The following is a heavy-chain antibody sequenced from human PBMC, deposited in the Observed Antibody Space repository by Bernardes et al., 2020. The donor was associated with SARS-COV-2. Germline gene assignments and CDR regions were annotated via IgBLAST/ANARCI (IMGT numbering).Heavy chain of an antibody. V-gene: IGHV3-30-3*01. J-gene: IGHJ6*02. Sequence: GSTLKVSCASSGFTFSDDALHWVRQGPGKGLEWVEVISDDGSNKYYADSVKGRFTISRNNSKDTLYLQMNGLRDEDTALYYCARGGIFGAVKGGMDVWGQGITVTVSS. D-gene: IGHD3-3*01. CDR1: GFTFSDDA. CDR3: ARGGIFGAVKGGMDV. CDR2: ISDDGSNK.